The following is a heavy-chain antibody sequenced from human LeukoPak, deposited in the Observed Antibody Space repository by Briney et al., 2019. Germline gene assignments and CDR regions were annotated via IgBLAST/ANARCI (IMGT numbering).Heavy chain of an antibody. J-gene: IGHJ5*02. CDR2: IHDNGDS. CDR1: GGSISGYF. CDR3: ARAPNGCGGTCPSDH. D-gene: IGHD2-15*01. V-gene: IGHV4-4*07. Sequence: SETLSLTCTVSGGSISGYFWSWIRQPAGQGLEWIGRIHDNGDSNHNPSLKRRITMSLDTSRNQVSLKLTSVTAADTAVYYCARAPNGCGGTCPSDHWGPGTLVTVSS.